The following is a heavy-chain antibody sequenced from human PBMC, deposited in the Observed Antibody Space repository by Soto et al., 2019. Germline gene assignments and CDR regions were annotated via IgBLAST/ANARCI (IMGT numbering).Heavy chain of an antibody. Sequence: SLRLSCAASGFTFSDYYMSWIRQAPGKGLEWVSYISSSSSYTNYADSVKGRFTISRDNAKNSLYLQMNSLRAEDTAVYYCARDGYYDILTGPSPIDYWGQGTLVTVSS. J-gene: IGHJ4*02. CDR2: ISSSSSYT. D-gene: IGHD3-9*01. CDR1: GFTFSDYY. V-gene: IGHV3-11*05. CDR3: ARDGYYDILTGPSPIDY.